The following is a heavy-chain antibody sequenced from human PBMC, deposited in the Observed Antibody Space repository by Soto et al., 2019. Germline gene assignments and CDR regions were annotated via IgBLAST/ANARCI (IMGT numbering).Heavy chain of an antibody. CDR3: ARNGTYSSSLSQYSGMDV. CDR2: IVPMLGTP. Sequence: QVQLVQSGAEVKEPGSSVRVSCKASGGTFDNFIMNWVRQTPGQGLEWMGGIVPMLGTPTYAEKFKGRVTIYATGSTSTMYMAVTSLRSEDTAIYYCARNGTYSSSLSQYSGMDVWGQGTTVTVSS. D-gene: IGHD1-26*01. CDR1: GGTFDNFI. J-gene: IGHJ6*02. V-gene: IGHV1-69*01.